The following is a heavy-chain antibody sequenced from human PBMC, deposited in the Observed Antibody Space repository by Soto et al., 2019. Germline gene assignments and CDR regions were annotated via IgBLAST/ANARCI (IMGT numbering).Heavy chain of an antibody. J-gene: IGHJ4*02. CDR1: GFTFSIYA. CDR2: ISGSGGST. Sequence: EVQLLEAGGGLVQPGGSLRLSCAASGFTFSIYAMSWVRQAPGKGLEWGSAISGSGGSTYYGDSVKGRFTISRDNSKNTMYRQMNSLRAEETAVYYCAKDAGVDTAMGRPFDYWGQGTLVTVSS. CDR3: AKDAGVDTAMGRPFDY. D-gene: IGHD5-18*01. V-gene: IGHV3-23*01.